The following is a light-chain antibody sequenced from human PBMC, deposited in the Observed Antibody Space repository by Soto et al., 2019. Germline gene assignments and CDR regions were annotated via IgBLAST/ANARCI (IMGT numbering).Light chain of an antibody. V-gene: IGLV2-11*01. J-gene: IGLJ1*01. CDR3: CSYAGSYTPYYV. Sequence: QSVLTQPRSVSGSPGQSVTISCTGTSSDVVGYNYVSWYQQHPGKAPKLMIYDVSKRPSGVPDRFSGSKSGNTASLTISGLQAEDEADYYCCSYAGSYTPYYVFGTGTKLTVL. CDR2: DVS. CDR1: SSDVVGYNY.